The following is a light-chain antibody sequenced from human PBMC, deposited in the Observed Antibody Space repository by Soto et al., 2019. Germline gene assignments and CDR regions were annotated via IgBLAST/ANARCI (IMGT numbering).Light chain of an antibody. V-gene: IGLV2-14*03. Sequence: QSALTQPASVSGSPEQSITISCTGTSGYVGASNFVSWYQHHPGKAPKLIIYDVSNRPSGTSYRFSASRSGNTASLTISGLQAEDEAYYYCASHPTTNTHVVFGGGTKLTVL. CDR2: DVS. J-gene: IGLJ2*01. CDR3: ASHPTTNTHVV. CDR1: SGYVGASNF.